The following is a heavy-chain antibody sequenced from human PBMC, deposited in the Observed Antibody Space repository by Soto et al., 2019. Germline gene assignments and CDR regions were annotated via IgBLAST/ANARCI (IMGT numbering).Heavy chain of an antibody. CDR1: GVSLTTDRVG. CDR2: IYWDDSK. CDR3: AHAYGGRSLY. Sequence: QITLKESGPTLVKPTQTLTLTCTFSGVSLTTDRVGVGWIRQPPGEALEWLAVIYWDDSKTYRPSLESRLTITKDTSKIQVALTMTNMASLDTATYYCAHAYGGRSLYWGQGTLVTVSS. V-gene: IGHV2-5*02. J-gene: IGHJ4*02. D-gene: IGHD1-26*01.